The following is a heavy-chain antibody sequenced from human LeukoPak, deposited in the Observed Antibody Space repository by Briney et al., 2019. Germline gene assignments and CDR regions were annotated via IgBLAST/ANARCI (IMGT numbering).Heavy chain of an antibody. J-gene: IGHJ4*01. CDR3: AKESHDALDY. CDR2: ISGYGRST. V-gene: IGHV3-43*02. CDR1: GFTFDDYA. Sequence: PGGSLRLSCAASGFTFDDYAMHWVRQAPGKGLEWVSLISGYGRSTYYADSVKGRFTISRDNRKNFLYLQMNSLRTEDTALYYCAKESHDALDYWGHGTLVTVSS. D-gene: IGHD1-1*01.